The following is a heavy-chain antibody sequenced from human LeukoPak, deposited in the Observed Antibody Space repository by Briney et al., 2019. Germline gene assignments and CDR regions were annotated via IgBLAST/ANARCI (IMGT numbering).Heavy chain of an antibody. D-gene: IGHD6-19*01. CDR2: IYPGDSDT. CDR3: AGYETGWYSDY. CDR1: GYSFSNSW. V-gene: IGHV5-51*01. J-gene: IGHJ4*02. Sequence: GESLKISCKDSGYSFSNSWIGWVRQMPGKGLEWMGVIYPGDSDTRYNPSFQGQVTISADKSISTAYLQWSSLKASDTAMYYCAGYETGWYSDYWGQGTLVTVSS.